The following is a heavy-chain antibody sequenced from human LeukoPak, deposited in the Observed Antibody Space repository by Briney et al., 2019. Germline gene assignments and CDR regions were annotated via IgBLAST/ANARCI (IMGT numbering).Heavy chain of an antibody. Sequence: GGSLRLSCSASGFTFTVYALHWVRQAPGKGLEFVSAISSNGGNTYCADSVKGRFTISRDNSKNTLYLQMNSLTAEDTAVYYSAKDRRDSSGWFRADDYWGQGTLVTVSS. CDR3: AKDRRDSSGWFRADDY. CDR1: GFTFTVYA. D-gene: IGHD6-19*01. CDR2: ISSNGGNT. J-gene: IGHJ4*02. V-gene: IGHV3-64*04.